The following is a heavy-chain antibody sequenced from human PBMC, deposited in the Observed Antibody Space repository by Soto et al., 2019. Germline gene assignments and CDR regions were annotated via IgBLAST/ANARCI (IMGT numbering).Heavy chain of an antibody. CDR2: TYQSGSA. CDR3: ARDYYGMDV. CDR1: GGSISSGGYS. Sequence: PSETLYLTCTVSGGSISSGGYSWTWIRHSPGKGLEWIGYTYQSGSAYYNPSLKSRVTISVDRSKNQFSLNLTSVTAADTAVYYCARDYYGMDVWGQGTTVTVSS. V-gene: IGHV4-30-2*06. J-gene: IGHJ6*02.